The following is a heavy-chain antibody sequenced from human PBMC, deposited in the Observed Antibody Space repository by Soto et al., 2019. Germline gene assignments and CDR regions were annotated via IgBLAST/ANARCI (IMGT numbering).Heavy chain of an antibody. CDR3: ARSWELLDAFDI. Sequence: ASVKVSCKASGYTFTSYAMHWVRQAPGQRLEWMGWINAGNGNTKYSQKFQGRVTITRDTSASTAYMELSSLRSEDTAVYYCARSWELLDAFDIWGQGTMVTVSS. CDR2: INAGNGNT. V-gene: IGHV1-3*01. D-gene: IGHD1-26*01. J-gene: IGHJ3*02. CDR1: GYTFTSYA.